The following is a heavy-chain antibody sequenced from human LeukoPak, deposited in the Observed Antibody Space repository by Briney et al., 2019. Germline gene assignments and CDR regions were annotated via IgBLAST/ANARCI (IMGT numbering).Heavy chain of an antibody. CDR3: ARQAYYGSGSYY. Sequence: SETLSLTCTVSGYSISSGYYWGWIRQPPGKGLEWIGSIYHSGSTYYNPSLKSRVTISVDTSKNQFSLKLSSVTAADTAVYYCARQAYYGSGSYYWGQGTLVTVSS. D-gene: IGHD3-10*01. CDR1: GYSISSGYY. J-gene: IGHJ4*02. V-gene: IGHV4-38-2*02. CDR2: IYHSGST.